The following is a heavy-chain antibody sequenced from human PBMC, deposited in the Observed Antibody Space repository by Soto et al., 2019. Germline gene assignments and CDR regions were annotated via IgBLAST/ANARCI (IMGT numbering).Heavy chain of an antibody. D-gene: IGHD3-10*01. CDR1: GGSISSGGYF. V-gene: IGHV4-30-2*01. CDR2: IYHSGST. J-gene: IGHJ6*02. Sequence: ASETLSLTCAVSGGSISSGGYFWSWIRQPPGKGLEWIGYIYHSGSTYYNPSLKSRVTISVDRSKNQFSLKLSSVTAADTAVYYCARDLKVVVRGVIRGGYYYYGMDVWGQGTTVTVSS. CDR3: ARDLKVVVRGVIRGGYYYYGMDV.